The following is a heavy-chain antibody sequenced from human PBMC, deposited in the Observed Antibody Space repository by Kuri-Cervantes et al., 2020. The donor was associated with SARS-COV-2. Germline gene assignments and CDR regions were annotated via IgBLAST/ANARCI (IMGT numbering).Heavy chain of an antibody. V-gene: IGHV4-34*01. CDR3: ARSFRYSGSWSNWFDP. Sequence: GSLRLSCAVYGGSFSGYYWSWIRQPPGKGLEWIGEINHSGSTNYNPSLKSRVTISVVTSKNQFSLKLSSVTAADTAVYYCARSFRYSGSWSNWFDPWGQGTLVTVSS. CDR1: GGSFSGYY. J-gene: IGHJ5*02. CDR2: INHSGST. D-gene: IGHD1-26*01.